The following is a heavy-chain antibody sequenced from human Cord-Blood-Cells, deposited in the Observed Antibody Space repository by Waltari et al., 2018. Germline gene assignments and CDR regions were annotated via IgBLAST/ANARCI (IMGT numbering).Heavy chain of an antibody. CDR1: GGSLTSVGND. CDR2: IYYSGST. D-gene: IGHD2-2*01. Sequence: QMQIQRSGAGLVKRSQTPCLTCTVSGGSLTSVGNDSGWIRPHPGEGLEWVGYIYYSGSTNYNPSLKSRVTISVDTSKNQFSLKLSSVTAADTAVYYCAGSGAPAPLYYWGQGTLVTVCS. J-gene: IGHJ4*02. CDR3: AGSGAPAPLYY. V-gene: IGHV4-31*03.